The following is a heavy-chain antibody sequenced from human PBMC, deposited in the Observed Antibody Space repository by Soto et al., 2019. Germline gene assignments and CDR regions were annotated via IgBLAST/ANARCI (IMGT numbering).Heavy chain of an antibody. CDR2: MKQDGSEK. CDR3: ARLITPRVLDS. CDR1: GFTFSNYW. Sequence: EVQLVESGGGLVQPGGSLRLSCAASGFTFSNYWMSWVRQAPGKGLEWVANMKQDGSEKDYVCSVKGRFTISRDNAKNSLYLQMNSLTTEDTAVYYCARLITPRVLDSWGQGTLVTVSS. V-gene: IGHV3-7*05. J-gene: IGHJ4*02. D-gene: IGHD1-20*01.